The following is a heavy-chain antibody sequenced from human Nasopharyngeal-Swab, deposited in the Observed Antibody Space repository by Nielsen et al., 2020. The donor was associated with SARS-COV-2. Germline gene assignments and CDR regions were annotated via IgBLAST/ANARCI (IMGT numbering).Heavy chain of an antibody. CDR1: GGTITSYY. CDR3: AREGRYSGTYSEVWYDP. V-gene: IGHV4-59*01. CDR2: LYYFGSA. D-gene: IGHD1-26*01. Sequence: ESLKISCTVSGGTITSYYWSWIRQSPGKGLEWIGNLYYFGSASYNPSLKSRVTISADLSNNQFSLKLTAVTAADTAVYYCAREGRYSGTYSEVWYDPWCQGTLVTVS. J-gene: IGHJ5*02.